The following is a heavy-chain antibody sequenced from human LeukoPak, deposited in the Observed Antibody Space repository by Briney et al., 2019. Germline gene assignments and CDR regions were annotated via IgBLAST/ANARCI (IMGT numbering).Heavy chain of an antibody. CDR2: INHSGST. J-gene: IGHJ6*02. D-gene: IGHD4-17*01. CDR1: GGSFSGYY. V-gene: IGHV4-34*01. Sequence: KTSETLSLTCAVYGGSFSGYYWSWLRQPPGKGLEWIGEINHSGSTNYNPSLKSRVTISVDTSKNQFSLKLSSVTAADTAVYYCARGLDGDYDYYYYYGMDVWGQGTTVTVSS. CDR3: ARGLDGDYDYYYYYGMDV.